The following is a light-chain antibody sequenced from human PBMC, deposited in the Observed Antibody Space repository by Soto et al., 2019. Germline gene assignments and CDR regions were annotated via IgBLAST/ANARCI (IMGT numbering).Light chain of an antibody. CDR3: AAWDDSLNGYV. J-gene: IGLJ1*01. Sequence: VLTQPPSASGTPGQRVTISCSGSSSNIGSNTVNWYQQLPGTAPKLLIYSNNQRPSGVPDRFSGSKSGTSASLAISGLQSEDEADYYCAAWDDSLNGYVFGXGTKVTVL. V-gene: IGLV1-44*01. CDR2: SNN. CDR1: SSNIGSNT.